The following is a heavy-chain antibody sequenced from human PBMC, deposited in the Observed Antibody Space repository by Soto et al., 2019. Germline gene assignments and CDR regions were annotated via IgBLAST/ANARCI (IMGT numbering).Heavy chain of an antibody. CDR3: ARVETITIFGVVIKRAFDI. Sequence: PSETLSLTCTVPGGSISSGDYYWSWIRQPPGKGLEWIGYIYYSGSTYYNPSLKSRVTISVDTSKNQFSLKLSSVTAADTAVYYCARVETITIFGVVIKRAFDIWGQGTMVTVSS. V-gene: IGHV4-30-4*01. CDR2: IYYSGST. J-gene: IGHJ3*02. D-gene: IGHD3-3*01. CDR1: GGSISSGDYY.